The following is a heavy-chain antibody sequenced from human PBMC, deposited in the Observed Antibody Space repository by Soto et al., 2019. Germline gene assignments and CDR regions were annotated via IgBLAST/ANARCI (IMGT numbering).Heavy chain of an antibody. D-gene: IGHD2-21*02. CDR1: GFTFSSYA. CDR2: ISSNGGST. J-gene: IGHJ3*02. Sequence: EVQLVESGGGLVQPGGSLRLSCAASGFTFSSYAMHWVRQAPGKGLEYVSAISSNGGSTYYANSVKGRFTISRDNXKNXLYLQMGSLRAEDMAVYYCASWCCCGGDCNDAFDIWGQGTMVTVSS. CDR3: ASWCCCGGDCNDAFDI. V-gene: IGHV3-64*01.